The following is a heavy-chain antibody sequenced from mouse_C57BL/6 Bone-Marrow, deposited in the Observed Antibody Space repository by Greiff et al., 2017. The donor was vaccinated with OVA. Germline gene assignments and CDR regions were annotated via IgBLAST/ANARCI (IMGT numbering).Heavy chain of an antibody. CDR3: ARGAHSSTWFAY. CDR1: GFTFSSYT. J-gene: IGHJ3*01. D-gene: IGHD3-1*01. Sequence: EVQRVESGGGLVKPGGSLKLSCAASGFTFSSYTMSWVRQTPEKRLEWVATISGGGGNTYYPDSVKGRFTISRDNAKNTLYLQMSSLRSEDTALYYCARGAHSSTWFAYWGQGTLVTVSA. CDR2: ISGGGGNT. V-gene: IGHV5-9*01.